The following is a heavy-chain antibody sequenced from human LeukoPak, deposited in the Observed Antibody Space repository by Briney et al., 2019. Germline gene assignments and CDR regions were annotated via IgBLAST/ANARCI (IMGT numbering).Heavy chain of an antibody. V-gene: IGHV4-4*07. CDR1: GGSISSYY. Sequence: SETLSLTCTVSGGSISSYYWSWIRQPAGKGLEWIGRTYTSGSTNYNASLKSRVSMLVDTSKNQFSLKLSSVTAADTAVFYCARENSGSYREFDYWGQGTLVTVSS. CDR2: TYTSGST. J-gene: IGHJ4*02. CDR3: ARENSGSYREFDY. D-gene: IGHD1-26*01.